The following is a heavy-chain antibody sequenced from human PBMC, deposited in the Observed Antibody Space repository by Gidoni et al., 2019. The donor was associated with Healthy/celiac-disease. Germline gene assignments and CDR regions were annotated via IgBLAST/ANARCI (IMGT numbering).Heavy chain of an antibody. V-gene: IGHV1-69*06. CDR3: AREWYYDSSGYYSPYAFDI. J-gene: IGHJ3*02. Sequence: QVQLVQSGAEVKKPGSSVKVSCKASGGTFSSYAISWVRQAPGQGLEWMGGIIPIFGTANYAQKFQGRVTITADKSTSTAYMELSSLRSEDTAVYYCAREWYYDSSGYYSPYAFDIWGQGTMVTVSS. CDR2: IIPIFGTA. CDR1: GGTFSSYA. D-gene: IGHD3-22*01.